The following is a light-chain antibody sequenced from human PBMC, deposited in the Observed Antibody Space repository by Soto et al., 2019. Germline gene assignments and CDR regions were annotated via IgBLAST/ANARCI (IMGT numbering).Light chain of an antibody. V-gene: IGKV3-15*01. CDR3: QQYNNWRRT. CDR1: QSVSSN. J-gene: IGKJ1*01. CDR2: RAS. Sequence: EIVMTQSPATLSVSPGERATLSCRASQSVSSNLAWYQQKPGQAPRLLIYRASTRATGIPARFSGSGSGTEFTLTISSLQSEDFAVYYCQQYNNWRRTFGQGTKVEIK.